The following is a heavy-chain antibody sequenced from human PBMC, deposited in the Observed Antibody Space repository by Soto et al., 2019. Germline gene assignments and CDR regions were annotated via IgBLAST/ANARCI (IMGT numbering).Heavy chain of an antibody. CDR3: ARHSSPSIYVIAAAGTRYYYYGMDV. V-gene: IGHV4-39*01. J-gene: IGHJ6*02. CDR2: IYYSGST. D-gene: IGHD6-13*01. CDR1: GGTISISSYY. Sequence: SETLALTSTVSGGTISISSYYWGWNRKTPGKGQERIGSIYYSGSTYYNPSLKSRVTISVDTSKNQFSLKLSSVTAADTAVYYCARHSSPSIYVIAAAGTRYYYYGMDVWGQGTTVTVSS.